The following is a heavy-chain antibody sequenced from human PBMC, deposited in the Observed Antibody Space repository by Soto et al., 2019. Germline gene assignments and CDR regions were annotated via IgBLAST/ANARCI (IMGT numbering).Heavy chain of an antibody. J-gene: IGHJ6*02. CDR3: ARRTIQLQNYGMDV. D-gene: IGHD5-18*01. CDR2: IDPSDSYT. Sequence: GESLKISCKGSGYSFASYWISWVRQMPGKGLEWMGRIDPSDSYTNYSPSFQGHVTISADKSISTAYLQWSSLKASDTAMYYCARRTIQLQNYGMDVWGQGTTVTVSS. V-gene: IGHV5-10-1*01. CDR1: GYSFASYW.